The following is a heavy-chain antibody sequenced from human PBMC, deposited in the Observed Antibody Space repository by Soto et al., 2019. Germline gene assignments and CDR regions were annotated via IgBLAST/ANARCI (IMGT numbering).Heavy chain of an antibody. CDR2: ISGSGGST. Sequence: GGSLRLSCAASGFTFSSYAMSWVRQAPGKGLEWVSAISGSGGSTYYADSVKGRFTISRDNSKNTLYLQMNSLRAEDTAVYYCAKGYCSSTSCPIDFWGQGTLVTVSS. J-gene: IGHJ4*02. V-gene: IGHV3-23*01. CDR1: GFTFSSYA. CDR3: AKGYCSSTSCPIDF. D-gene: IGHD2-2*01.